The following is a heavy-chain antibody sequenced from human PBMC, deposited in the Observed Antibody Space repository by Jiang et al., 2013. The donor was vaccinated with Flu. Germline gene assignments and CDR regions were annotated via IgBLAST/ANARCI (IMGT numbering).Heavy chain of an antibody. V-gene: IGHV1-2*05. Sequence: NYAQKFQGRVTMTRDTSISTAYMELSRLRSDDTVVYYCARKSHKGFDYWGQGTLVTVAS. CDR3: ARKSHKGFDY. J-gene: IGHJ4*02.